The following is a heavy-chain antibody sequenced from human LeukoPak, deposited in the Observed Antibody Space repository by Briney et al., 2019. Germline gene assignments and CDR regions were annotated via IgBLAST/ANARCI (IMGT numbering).Heavy chain of an antibody. D-gene: IGHD5-18*01. Sequence: PSETLSLTCAVYGGSFSGYYWSWIRQPPGKGLEWIGEINHSGSTNYNPSLKSRVTISVDTSKNQFSLKLSSVTAADTAVYYCARGSRRSYGAFDIWGQGTMVTVSS. CDR1: GGSFSGYY. CDR2: INHSGST. CDR3: ARGSRRSYGAFDI. V-gene: IGHV4-34*01. J-gene: IGHJ3*02.